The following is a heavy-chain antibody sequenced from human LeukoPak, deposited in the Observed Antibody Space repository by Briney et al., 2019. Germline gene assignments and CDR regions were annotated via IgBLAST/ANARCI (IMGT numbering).Heavy chain of an antibody. V-gene: IGHV1-69-2*01. Sequence: ATVKISCKASGYTFSDYYMHWVQQAPGKGLEWMGRVDPEDGETIYAEKFQGRVTITADTSTDTAYMELSSLRSEDTAVYYCATGQDIVVVPAAIENYYYYMDVWGKGTTVTVSS. CDR1: GYTFSDYY. J-gene: IGHJ6*03. CDR2: VDPEDGET. D-gene: IGHD2-2*01. CDR3: ATGQDIVVVPAAIENYYYYMDV.